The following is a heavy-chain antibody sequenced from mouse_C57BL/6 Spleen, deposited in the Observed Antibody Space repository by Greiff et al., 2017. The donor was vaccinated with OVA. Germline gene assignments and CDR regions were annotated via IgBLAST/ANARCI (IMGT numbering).Heavy chain of an antibody. CDR2: ISSGSSTI. J-gene: IGHJ4*01. Sequence: EVMLVESGGGLVKPGGSLKLSCAASGFTFSDYGMHWVRQAPEKGLEWVAYISSGSSTIYYADTVKGRFTISRDNAKNTLFLQMTSLRSEDTAMYYCARMGYYGSSFYYAMDYWGQGTSVTVSS. V-gene: IGHV5-17*01. CDR1: GFTFSDYG. D-gene: IGHD1-1*01. CDR3: ARMGYYGSSFYYAMDY.